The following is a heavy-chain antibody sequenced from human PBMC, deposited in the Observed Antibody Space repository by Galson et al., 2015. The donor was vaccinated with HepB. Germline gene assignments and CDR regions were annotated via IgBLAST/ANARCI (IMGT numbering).Heavy chain of an antibody. D-gene: IGHD3-10*01. V-gene: IGHV3-30-3*01. J-gene: IGHJ4*02. CDR2: ISYDGSNK. Sequence: SLRLSCAASGFTFSSYAMHWVRQAPGKGLEWVAVISYDGSNKYYADSVKGRFTISRDNSKNTLYLQMNSLRAEDTAVYYCASGSDGLLPGFDYWGQGTLVTVSS. CDR1: GFTFSSYA. CDR3: ASGSDGLLPGFDY.